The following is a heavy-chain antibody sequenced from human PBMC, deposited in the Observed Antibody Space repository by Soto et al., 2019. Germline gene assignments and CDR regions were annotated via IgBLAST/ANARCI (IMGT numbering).Heavy chain of an antibody. CDR2: ISYDGSNK. D-gene: IGHD6-13*01. V-gene: IGHV3-30-3*01. Sequence: PGGSLRLSCAASGFTFSSYAMHWVRQAPGKGLEWGAVISYDGSNKYYADSVKGRFTISRDNSKNTLYLQMNSLRAEDTAVYYCAGTIAAAGFDPWGQGTLVTVSS. CDR1: GFTFSSYA. CDR3: AGTIAAAGFDP. J-gene: IGHJ5*02.